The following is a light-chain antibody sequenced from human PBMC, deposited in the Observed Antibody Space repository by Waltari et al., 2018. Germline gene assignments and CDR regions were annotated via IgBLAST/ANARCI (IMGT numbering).Light chain of an antibody. CDR3: QQYGSSPET. Sequence: EIVLTQSPGTLSLSPGERATLSCRASQSVSNSFLAWYQQKPGQAPRLLIYGASSRATGIPGRFSGSGSGTDFTLTINRLEPEDFTVYYCQQYGSSPETFGQGTKVEIK. CDR1: QSVSNSF. CDR2: GAS. J-gene: IGKJ1*01. V-gene: IGKV3-20*01.